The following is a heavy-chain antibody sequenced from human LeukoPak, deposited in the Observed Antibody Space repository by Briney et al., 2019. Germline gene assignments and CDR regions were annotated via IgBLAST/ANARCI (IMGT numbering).Heavy chain of an antibody. CDR1: GGTFGSYA. CDR3: ARPPPYSGYDYYGMDV. Sequence: GSSVKVSCKASGGTFGSYAISWVRQAPGQGLEWMGGITPIFGTANYAQKFQGRVTITADGSTSTAYMELSSLRSEDTAVYYCARPPPYSGYDYYGMDVWGKGTTVTVSS. J-gene: IGHJ6*04. CDR2: ITPIFGTA. V-gene: IGHV1-69*01. D-gene: IGHD1-26*01.